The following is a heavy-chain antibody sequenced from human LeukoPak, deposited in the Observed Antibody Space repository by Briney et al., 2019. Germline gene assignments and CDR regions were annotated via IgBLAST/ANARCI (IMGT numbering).Heavy chain of an antibody. J-gene: IGHJ4*02. V-gene: IGHV1-8*01. CDR1: GYTFTSYD. CDR3: ARVSETPAYYYTSGYYYLGY. D-gene: IGHD3-22*01. CDR2: MNPNSGNT. Sequence: ASVTVSCKASGYTFTSYDINWVRQAAGQGLEWMGWMNPNSGNTGYAQRFQGRVTMTRDTAISTAYMELSSLRSEDTAVYYCARVSETPAYYYTSGYYYLGYWGQGTLVTVSS.